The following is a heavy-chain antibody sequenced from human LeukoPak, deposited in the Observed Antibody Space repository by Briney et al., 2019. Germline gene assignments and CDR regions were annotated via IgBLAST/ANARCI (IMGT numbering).Heavy chain of an antibody. V-gene: IGHV4-30-2*01. CDR1: GGSISSGGYY. J-gene: IGHJ4*02. D-gene: IGHD4-11*01. CDR2: IYHSGST. Sequence: SETLSLTRTVSGGSISSGGYYWSWIRQPPGKGLEWIGYIYHSGSTYYNPSLKSRVTISVDRSKNQFSLKLSSVTAADTAVYYCARDNDYSNYDYFDYWGQGTLVTVSS. CDR3: ARDNDYSNYDYFDY.